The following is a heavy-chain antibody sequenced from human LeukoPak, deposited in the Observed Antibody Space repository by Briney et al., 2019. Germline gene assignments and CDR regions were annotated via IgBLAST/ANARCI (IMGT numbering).Heavy chain of an antibody. CDR1: GYIFTDYW. J-gene: IGHJ4*02. Sequence: GESLKISCQTSGYIFTDYWIVWVRQMPGKGLEWMAIIYCDGSKTIYSPSFQTQVTISVDKSTNTAYLQWTSLKASDTAMYYCARWGIAVVGTSPGFDYWGQGTLVTVSS. D-gene: IGHD6-19*01. CDR2: IYCDGSKT. CDR3: ARWGIAVVGTSPGFDY. V-gene: IGHV5-51*01.